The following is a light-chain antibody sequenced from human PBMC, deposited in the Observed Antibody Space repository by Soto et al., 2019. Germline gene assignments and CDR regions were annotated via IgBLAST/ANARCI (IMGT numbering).Light chain of an antibody. Sequence: DIQMTQSPSTLSASVGDRVTITCRASQSISSWLAWYQQKPGKAPKLLIYKASSLESGVPSRFSGSGSGTDFTLTISSLQPEDFATYYCQQYNSYVTFGGGTKVEIK. CDR2: KAS. CDR1: QSISSW. CDR3: QQYNSYVT. V-gene: IGKV1-5*03. J-gene: IGKJ4*01.